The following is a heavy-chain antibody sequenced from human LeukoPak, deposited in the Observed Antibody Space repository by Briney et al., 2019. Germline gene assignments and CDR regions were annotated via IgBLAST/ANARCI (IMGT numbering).Heavy chain of an antibody. J-gene: IGHJ6*03. Sequence: KPSETLSLTCTVSGGSISNYYWNWIRQPPGKGLEWIGYIYYSGTTNYNPSLKSRVTISVDTSKNQFSLKLSSVTAADTAVYYCARVKRFGAYYYYMDVWGKGTTVTVSS. CDR2: IYYSGTT. CDR3: ARVKRFGAYYYYMDV. CDR1: GGSISNYY. D-gene: IGHD3-10*01. V-gene: IGHV4-59*12.